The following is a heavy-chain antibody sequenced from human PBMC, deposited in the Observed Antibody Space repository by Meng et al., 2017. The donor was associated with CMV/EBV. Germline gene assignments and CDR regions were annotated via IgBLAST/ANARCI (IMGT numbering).Heavy chain of an antibody. CDR3: ARIAAAGRFDY. D-gene: IGHD6-13*01. J-gene: IGHJ4*02. CDR2: IYWDDDK. V-gene: IGHV2-5*02. CDR1: GFSLSTSGVG. Sequence: QISCEESGSTVVKPTQNLTLTCSFSGFSLSTSGVGVGWIRQPPGKALEWLALIYWDDDKRYSPSLKSRLTITKDTSKNQVVLTMTNMDPVDTATYYCARIAAAGRFDYWGQGTLVTVSS.